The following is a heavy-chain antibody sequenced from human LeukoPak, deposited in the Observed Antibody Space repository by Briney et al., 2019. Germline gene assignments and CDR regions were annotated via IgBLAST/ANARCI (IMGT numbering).Heavy chain of an antibody. D-gene: IGHD6-13*01. V-gene: IGHV1-2*04. CDR1: GYTFTGYY. CDR3: ARTRGGGIAAAGLDY. Sequence: GASVKVSCKASGYTFTGYYMHWVRQAPGQGLEWMGWVNPNSGGTNYAQKFQGWVTMTRDTSISTAYMELSRLRSDDTAVYYCARTRGGGIAAAGLDYWGQGTLVTVSS. J-gene: IGHJ4*02. CDR2: VNPNSGGT.